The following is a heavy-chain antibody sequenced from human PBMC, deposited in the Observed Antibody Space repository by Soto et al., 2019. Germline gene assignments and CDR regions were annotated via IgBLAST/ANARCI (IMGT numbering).Heavy chain of an antibody. CDR3: AIGLAVTGQVAY. Sequence: QVQLVQSGAEVRKPGASVKGSCKGVGYTFTSYVIHWVRQAPGQNLEWMGWINPGNGNTKYSQKFQGRVTMTRDTPAITACMELSRLRSEDTAVYYCAIGLAVTGQVAYWGQGTLVTVSS. D-gene: IGHD6-19*01. V-gene: IGHV1-3*01. J-gene: IGHJ4*02. CDR2: INPGNGNT. CDR1: GYTFTSYV.